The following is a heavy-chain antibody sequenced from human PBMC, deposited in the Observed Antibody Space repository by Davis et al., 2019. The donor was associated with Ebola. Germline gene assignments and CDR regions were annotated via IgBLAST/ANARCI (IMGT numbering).Heavy chain of an antibody. CDR1: GVTVSSNY. CDR3: AKGPLYYDSSGYYIT. CDR2: ISGSGGST. J-gene: IGHJ5*02. V-gene: IGHV3-23*01. Sequence: PGGSLRLSCAASGVTVSSNYMSWVRQAPGKGLEWVSAISGSGGSTYYADSMKGRFTISRDNSKNTLYLQMNSLRAEDTAVYYCAKGPLYYDSSGYYITWGQGTLVTVSS. D-gene: IGHD3-22*01.